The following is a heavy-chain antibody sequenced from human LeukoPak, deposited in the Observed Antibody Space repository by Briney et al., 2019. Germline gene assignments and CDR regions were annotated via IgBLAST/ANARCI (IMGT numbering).Heavy chain of an antibody. CDR1: GGSISSSSYY. J-gene: IGHJ6*03. D-gene: IGHD6-19*01. Sequence: PSETLSLTCTVSGGSISSSSYYWGWIRQPPGKGLEWMGSIYYSGSTYSNPSLKSRVTISVDTSKNQFSLKLSSVTAADTAVYYCARDGGSGWYARDYYTDVWGKGTTVTVSS. CDR2: IYYSGST. CDR3: ARDGGSGWYARDYYTDV. V-gene: IGHV4-39*07.